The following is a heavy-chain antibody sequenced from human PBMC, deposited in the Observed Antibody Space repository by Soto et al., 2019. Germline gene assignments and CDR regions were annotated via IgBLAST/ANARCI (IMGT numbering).Heavy chain of an antibody. CDR3: ARGRTYYYDSSGYYWDY. Sequence: QVQLQESGPGLVKPSGTLSLTCAVSGGSISSSNWWSWVRQPPGKGLEWIGEIYHSGSTNYNPSLKCRVTISVDKSKNQFSLKLSSVTAADTAVDYCARGRTYYYDSSGYYWDYWGQGTLVTVSS. CDR2: IYHSGST. J-gene: IGHJ4*02. D-gene: IGHD3-22*01. CDR1: GGSISSSNW. V-gene: IGHV4-4*02.